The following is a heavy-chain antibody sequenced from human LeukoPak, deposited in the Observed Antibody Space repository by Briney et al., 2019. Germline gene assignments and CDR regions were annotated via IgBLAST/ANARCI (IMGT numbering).Heavy chain of an antibody. CDR1: GFTFTGYS. V-gene: IGHV4-34*01. D-gene: IGHD1-1*01. CDR2: INHSGST. CDR3: ARRLQTETHFDH. Sequence: PGGSLRLSCAASGFTFTGYSMNWVRQAPGKGLEWIGEINHSGSTNYNPSLKSRVTISVDTSKNLFSLRLTPVTAPDTAVYFCARRLQTETHFDHWGQGTLVTVSS. J-gene: IGHJ4*02.